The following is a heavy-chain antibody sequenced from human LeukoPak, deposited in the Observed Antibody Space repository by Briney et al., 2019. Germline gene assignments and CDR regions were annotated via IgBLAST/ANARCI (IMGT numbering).Heavy chain of an antibody. V-gene: IGHV4-39*01. CDR3: AGPYSSSIYMDV. CDR2: IYYSGST. Sequence: SETLSLTCTVSGGSISSSSYYWGWIRQPPGKGLEWIGSIYYSGSTYYNPSLKSRVTISVDTSKNQFSLKLSSVTAADTAVYYCAGPYSSSIYMDVWGKGTTATVSS. J-gene: IGHJ6*03. CDR1: GGSISSSSYY. D-gene: IGHD6-6*01.